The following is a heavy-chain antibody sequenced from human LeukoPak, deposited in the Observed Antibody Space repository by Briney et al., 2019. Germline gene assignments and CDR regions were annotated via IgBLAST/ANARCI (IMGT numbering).Heavy chain of an antibody. CDR2: INSDGSST. CDR3: ARVGQAGYVGYPLDY. J-gene: IGHJ4*02. CDR1: GFTFSSYW. D-gene: IGHD5-12*01. Sequence: GGSLRLSCAVSGFTFSSYWMHWVRQAPGKGLMWVSRINSDGSSTSYADSVKGRFTISRDNAKNTLYLQMNSLRAEDTAVFYCARVGQAGYVGYPLDYRGQGTLVTVSS. V-gene: IGHV3-74*01.